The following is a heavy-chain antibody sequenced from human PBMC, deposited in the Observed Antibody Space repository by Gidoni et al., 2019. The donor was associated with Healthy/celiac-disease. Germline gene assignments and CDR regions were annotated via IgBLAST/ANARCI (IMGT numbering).Heavy chain of an antibody. CDR1: GYTFTSYY. V-gene: IGHV1-46*03. D-gene: IGHD5-18*01. CDR3: ARDENSYGPPLRYGMDV. J-gene: IGHJ6*02. CDR2: INPSGGST. Sequence: QVQLVQSGAEVKKPGASVKVSCKASGYTFTSYYMHWVRQAPGQGLEWMGIINPSGGSTSYAQKFRGRVTMTRDTSTSTVYMELSSLRSEDTAVYYCARDENSYGPPLRYGMDVWGQGTTVTVSS.